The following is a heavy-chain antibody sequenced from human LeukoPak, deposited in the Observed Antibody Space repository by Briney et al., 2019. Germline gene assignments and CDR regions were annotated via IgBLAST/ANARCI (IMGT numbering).Heavy chain of an antibody. CDR1: GFTFSSYE. D-gene: IGHD3-3*01. V-gene: IGHV3-48*03. CDR2: ISSSGSTI. CDR3: ASFVFGVVISLDY. Sequence: GGSLRLSCAASGFTFSSYEMNWVRQAPGKGLEWVSYISSSGSTIYYADSVKGRFTISRDNAKNTLYLQMNSRRTEDTAVYYCASFVFGVVISLDYWGQGTLVTVSS. J-gene: IGHJ4*02.